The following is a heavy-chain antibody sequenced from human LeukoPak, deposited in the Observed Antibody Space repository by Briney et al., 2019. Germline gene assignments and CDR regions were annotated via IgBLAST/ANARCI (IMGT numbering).Heavy chain of an antibody. CDR2: IYYSGST. J-gene: IGHJ6*03. CDR3: AKDRLLWFGESGYYYYMDV. CDR1: GGSISSSSYY. V-gene: IGHV4-39*07. D-gene: IGHD3-10*01. Sequence: SETLSLTCTVSGGSISSSSYYWGWIRQPPGKGLEWIGSIYYSGSTYYNPSLKSRVTISVDTSKNQFSLKLSSVTAADTAVYYCAKDRLLWFGESGYYYYMDVWGKGTTVTVSS.